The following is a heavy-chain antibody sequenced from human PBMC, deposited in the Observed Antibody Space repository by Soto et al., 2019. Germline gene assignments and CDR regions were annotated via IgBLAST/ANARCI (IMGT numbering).Heavy chain of an antibody. CDR3: AKALDIVIVPSAWHY. CDR2: ISGSGGTT. Sequence: GGSLRLSCAASGFTFSSYTMNWVRQAPGKGLEWVSTISGSGGTTYYADSVKGRFTISRDNSKNTLFVQMNSLRAEDTAVYYCAKALDIVIVPSAWHYWGQGTLVTVSS. V-gene: IGHV3-23*01. CDR1: GFTFSSYT. J-gene: IGHJ4*02. D-gene: IGHD2-2*01.